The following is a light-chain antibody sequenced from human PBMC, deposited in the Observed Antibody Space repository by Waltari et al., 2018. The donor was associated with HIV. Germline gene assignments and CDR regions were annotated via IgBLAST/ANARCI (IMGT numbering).Light chain of an antibody. Sequence: SVLTQPPSASGTPGQRVTIPCSGSSPNIGSNAVNWYQQVPGTAPKLLIYSDNQWPSGVPDRFSGSKSGTSASLAISGLQSEDEANYYCAAWDDSLNGPLFGGGTKLTVL. V-gene: IGLV1-44*01. CDR3: AAWDDSLNGPL. CDR2: SDN. CDR1: SPNIGSNA. J-gene: IGLJ3*02.